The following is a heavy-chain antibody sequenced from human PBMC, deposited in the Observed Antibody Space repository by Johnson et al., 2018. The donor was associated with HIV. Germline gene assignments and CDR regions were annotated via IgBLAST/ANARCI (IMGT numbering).Heavy chain of an antibody. V-gene: IGHV3-30-3*01. J-gene: IGHJ3*02. Sequence: QVQLVESGGGLVKPGGSLRLPCAASGFTFSNVWMTWVRQAPGKGLEWVAVISYDGSNKYYADSVKGRFTISRDNSKNTLYLQMNSLRAEDTAVYYCARDGKVGATPRRAFDIWGQGTMVTVSS. CDR1: GFTFSNVW. D-gene: IGHD1-26*01. CDR3: ARDGKVGATPRRAFDI. CDR2: ISYDGSNK.